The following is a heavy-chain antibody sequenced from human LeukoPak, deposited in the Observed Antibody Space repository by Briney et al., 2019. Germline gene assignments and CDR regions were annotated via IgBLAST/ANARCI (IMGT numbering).Heavy chain of an antibody. D-gene: IGHD3-10*01. V-gene: IGHV3-23*01. CDR1: GFTFSSYA. Sequence: PGGSLRLSCAASGFTFSSYAMSWVRQAPGKGLQWVSTLSGGGGSTYYADSVKGRFTISRDNSKNTLYLQMNSLRAEDTAVYYCAKDRAIQIVPYYLVPDIWGQGTMVTVSS. CDR3: AKDRAIQIVPYYLVPDI. J-gene: IGHJ3*02. CDR2: LSGGGGST.